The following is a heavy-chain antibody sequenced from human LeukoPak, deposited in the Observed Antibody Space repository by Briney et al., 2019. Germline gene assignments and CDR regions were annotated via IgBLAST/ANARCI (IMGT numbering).Heavy chain of an antibody. Sequence: GGSLGLSCAASGFTFSSYAMSWVRQAPGKGLEWVSAISGSGGSTYYADSVKGRFTISRDNSKNTLYLQMNSLRAEDTAVYYCAKVAGIQLLKYYFDYWGQGTLVTVSS. D-gene: IGHD5-18*01. CDR3: AKVAGIQLLKYYFDY. V-gene: IGHV3-23*01. J-gene: IGHJ4*02. CDR1: GFTFSSYA. CDR2: ISGSGGST.